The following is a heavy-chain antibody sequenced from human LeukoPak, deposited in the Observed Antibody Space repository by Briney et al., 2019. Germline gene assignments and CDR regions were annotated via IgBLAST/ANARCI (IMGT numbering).Heavy chain of an antibody. CDR3: AKDAGYSSGWGLDY. Sequence: PGGSLRLSCAASGFTFSSYGMHWVRQAPGKGLEWVAVISYGGSNKYYADSVKGRFTISRDNSKNTLYLQMNSLRAEDTAVYYCAKDAGYSSGWGLDYWGQGTLVTVSS. CDR1: GFTFSSYG. J-gene: IGHJ4*02. D-gene: IGHD6-19*01. V-gene: IGHV3-30*18. CDR2: ISYGGSNK.